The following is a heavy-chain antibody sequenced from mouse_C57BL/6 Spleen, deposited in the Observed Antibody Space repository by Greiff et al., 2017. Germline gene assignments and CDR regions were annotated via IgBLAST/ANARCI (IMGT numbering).Heavy chain of an antibody. CDR3: AKILYYDYDGYAMDY. D-gene: IGHD2-4*01. CDR2: IYPGDGDT. J-gene: IGHJ4*01. V-gene: IGHV1-80*01. CDR1: GYAFSSYW. Sequence: VKLQESGAELVKPGASVKISCKASGYAFSSYWMNWVKQRPGKGLEWIGQIYPGDGDTNYNGKFKGKATLTADKSSSTAYMQLSSLTSEDSAVYFCAKILYYDYDGYAMDYWGQGTSVTVSS.